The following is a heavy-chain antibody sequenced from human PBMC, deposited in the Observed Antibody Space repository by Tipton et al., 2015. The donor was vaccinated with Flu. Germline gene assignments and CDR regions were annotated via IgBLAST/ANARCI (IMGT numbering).Heavy chain of an antibody. J-gene: IGHJ4*02. CDR3: ARDTIFGVAH. CDR1: GVSTTSTLYY. Sequence: TLSLTCAVSGVSTTSTLYYWSWIRQPAGKGLEWIGRVYSSGSTDYSPSLKSRVTISLDTSKNQFSLKLSSVTAADTAVYYCARDTIFGVAHWGQGTLVTVSS. CDR2: VYSSGST. V-gene: IGHV4-61*02. D-gene: IGHD3-3*01.